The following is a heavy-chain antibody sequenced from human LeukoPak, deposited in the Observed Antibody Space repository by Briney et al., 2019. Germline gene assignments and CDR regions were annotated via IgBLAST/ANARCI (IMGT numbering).Heavy chain of an antibody. CDR1: GFTFSSYW. V-gene: IGHV3-7*01. Sequence: GGSLRLSCAASGFTFSSYWMSWVRQAPGKGLEWVANIKQDGSEKYYVDSVKGRFTISRDNAKNSLYLQMNSLRAEDTAVYYCARDSSSCPPVNLFSDYWGQGTLVTVSS. CDR3: ARDSSSCPPVNLFSDY. J-gene: IGHJ4*02. D-gene: IGHD6-13*01. CDR2: IKQDGSEK.